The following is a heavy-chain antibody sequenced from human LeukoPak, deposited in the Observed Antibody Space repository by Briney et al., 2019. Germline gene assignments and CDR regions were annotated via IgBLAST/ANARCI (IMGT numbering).Heavy chain of an antibody. V-gene: IGHV3-21*01. D-gene: IGHD2-2*01. CDR2: TSSSSSYI. CDR1: VFTFSSYS. J-gene: IGHJ4*02. CDR3: ARGERGLYCSSTSCYPVL. Sequence: GGSLRLSCAASVFTFSSYSMNWVRQAPGKGLEWVSSTSSSSSYIYYADSVKGRFTISRDNAKNSLYLQMNSLRAEDTAVYYCARGERGLYCSSTSCYPVLGGQGTLVTVSS.